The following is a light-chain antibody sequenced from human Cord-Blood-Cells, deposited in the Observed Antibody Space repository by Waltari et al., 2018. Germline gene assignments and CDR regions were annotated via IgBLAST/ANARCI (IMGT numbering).Light chain of an antibody. Sequence: VGGYNYVSWYQQHPGKAPKLMIYDVSKRPSGVPDRFSGSKSGNTASLTISGIQAEDEADYYCCSYAGSYTWVFGGGTKLTVL. CDR1: VGGYNY. V-gene: IGLV2-11*01. CDR2: DVS. J-gene: IGLJ3*02. CDR3: CSYAGSYTWV.